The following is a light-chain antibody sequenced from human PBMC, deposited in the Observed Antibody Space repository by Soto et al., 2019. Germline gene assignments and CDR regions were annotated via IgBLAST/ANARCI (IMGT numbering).Light chain of an antibody. J-gene: IGLJ3*02. Sequence: QAVVTQPPSASGTPGQRVTISCSGGISNIGSNTINWYQQLPGTAPKLLIYSYDQRPSGVPDRFSGSKSGTSASLVISGLQSEDEADYYCAGWDDSLSGCVFGGGTKLTVL. CDR3: AGWDDSLSGCV. V-gene: IGLV1-44*01. CDR2: SYD. CDR1: ISNIGSNT.